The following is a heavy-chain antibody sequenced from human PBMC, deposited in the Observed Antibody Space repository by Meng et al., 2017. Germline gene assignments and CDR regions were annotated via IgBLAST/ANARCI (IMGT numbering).Heavy chain of an antibody. V-gene: IGHV4-34*01. D-gene: IGHD6-6*01. CDR3: ARGRIAARRGWFDP. J-gene: IGHJ5*02. CDR1: GGSFSGYY. Sequence: GSLRLSCAAYGGSFSGYYWSWIRQPPGKGLEWIGEINHSGSTNYNPSLKSRVTISVDTSKNQFSLKLSSVTAADTAVYYCARGRIAARRGWFDPWGQGTLVTVSS. CDR2: INHSGST.